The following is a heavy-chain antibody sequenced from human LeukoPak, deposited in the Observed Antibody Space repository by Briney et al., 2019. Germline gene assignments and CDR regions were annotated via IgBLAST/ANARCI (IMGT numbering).Heavy chain of an antibody. CDR3: ARGITGTVRAFDI. CDR1: GGSISSYY. Sequence: SETLSLTCTVSGGSISSYYWSWIRQPPGKGLEWIGYIYYSGSTNYNPSLKSRVTISVDTSKNQFSLKLSSVTAADTAVYYCARGITGTVRAFDIWGQGTMVTVSS. V-gene: IGHV4-59*01. CDR2: IYYSGST. J-gene: IGHJ3*02. D-gene: IGHD1-20*01.